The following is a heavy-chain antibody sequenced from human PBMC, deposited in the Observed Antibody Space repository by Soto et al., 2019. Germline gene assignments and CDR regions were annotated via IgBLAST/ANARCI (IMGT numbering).Heavy chain of an antibody. CDR1: GGSISSYY. J-gene: IGHJ6*02. D-gene: IGHD3-10*01. V-gene: IGHV4-59*01. Sequence: SETLSLTCTASGGSISSYYWSWIRQPPGKGLEWIGYIYYSGSTNYNPSLKSRVTISVDTSKNQFSLKLSSVTAADTAVYYCASGELLWFGEPPTRYYYYGMDVWGQGTTVTVSS. CDR2: IYYSGST. CDR3: ASGELLWFGEPPTRYYYYGMDV.